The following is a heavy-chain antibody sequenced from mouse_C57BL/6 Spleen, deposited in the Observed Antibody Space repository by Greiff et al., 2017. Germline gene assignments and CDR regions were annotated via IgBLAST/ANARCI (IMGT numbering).Heavy chain of an antibody. CDR2: SRNKANDYTT. CDR1: GFTFSDFY. D-gene: IGHD2-3*01. Sequence: EVMLVESGGGLVQSGRSLRLSCATSGFTFSDFYMEWVRQAPGKGLEWIAASRNKANDYTTEYSASVKGRFIVSRDTSQSILYLQMNALRAEDTASYYCARDAGDGYFYYAMDYWGQGTSVTVSS. V-gene: IGHV7-1*01. J-gene: IGHJ4*01. CDR3: ARDAGDGYFYYAMDY.